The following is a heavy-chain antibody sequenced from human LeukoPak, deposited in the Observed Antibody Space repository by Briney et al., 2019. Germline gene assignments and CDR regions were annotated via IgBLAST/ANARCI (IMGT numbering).Heavy chain of an antibody. D-gene: IGHD3-10*01. V-gene: IGHV5-51*01. CDR3: ARERESGSSWFDP. Sequence: GESLKIFCKASGYSFTKYWIGWVRQMPGKGLEWMAIIYPANSDTRYSASFQGQVTISADTSITTAYLQWSSLTASDTAMYYCARERESGSSWFDPWGQGTLVTVSS. J-gene: IGHJ5*02. CDR2: IYPANSDT. CDR1: GYSFTKYW.